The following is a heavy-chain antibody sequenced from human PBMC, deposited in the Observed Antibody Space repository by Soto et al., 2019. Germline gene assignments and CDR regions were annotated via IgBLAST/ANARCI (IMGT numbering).Heavy chain of an antibody. V-gene: IGHV3-23*01. D-gene: IGHD5-18*01. CDR2: IRVDGGNT. Sequence: GGSLRLSCAASGFIFISYAMGWVRQAPGKGLEWVAAIRVDGGNTYYADSVKGRFTISRDNSENTVSLQMNSLRADDTAVYYCARGDTKSXQSSFYYYGVXVWGQGTTVXVSS. CDR1: GFIFISYA. CDR3: ARGDTKSXQSSFYYYGVXV. J-gene: IGHJ6*02.